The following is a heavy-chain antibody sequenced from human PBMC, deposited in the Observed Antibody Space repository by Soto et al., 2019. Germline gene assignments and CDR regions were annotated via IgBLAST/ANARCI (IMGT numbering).Heavy chain of an antibody. Sequence: ASVKVSCKASGGTFSSYAISWVRQAPGQGLEWMGGIIPIFGTANYAQKFQGRVTITADESTSTAYMELSSLRSEDTAVYYCARIPMMYAIGDDAFDIWGQGTMVTVSS. CDR1: GGTFSSYA. CDR2: IIPIFGTA. D-gene: IGHD2-8*01. CDR3: ARIPMMYAIGDDAFDI. V-gene: IGHV1-69*13. J-gene: IGHJ3*02.